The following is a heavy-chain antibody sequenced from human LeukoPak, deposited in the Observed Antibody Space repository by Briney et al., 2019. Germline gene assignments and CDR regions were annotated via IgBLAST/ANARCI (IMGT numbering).Heavy chain of an antibody. CDR2: INPNSGGT. CDR1: GYTFTSYD. J-gene: IGHJ4*02. CDR3: ARAAGPWDY. V-gene: IGHV1-2*02. Sequence: ASVKVSCKASGYTFTSYDINWVRQATGQGLEWMGWINPNSGGTNYAQKFQGRVTMTRDTSISTAYMELSRLRSDDTAVYYCARAAGPWDYWGQGTLVTVSS.